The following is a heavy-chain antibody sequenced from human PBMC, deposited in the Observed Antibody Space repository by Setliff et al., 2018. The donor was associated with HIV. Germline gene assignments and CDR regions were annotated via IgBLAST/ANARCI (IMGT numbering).Heavy chain of an antibody. Sequence: SETLSLTCTVSGGSISSGSYSWGWIRQPPGKGLEWIGSIYYSGSTYYNPSLKSRVTISLDTSKTHFFLNLTSVTDADTAVYFCTREGDWDYNYYMDVWDKGTTVTVSS. D-gene: IGHD3-16*01. CDR1: GGSISSGSYS. CDR2: IYYSGST. V-gene: IGHV4-39*02. J-gene: IGHJ6*03. CDR3: TREGDWDYNYYMDV.